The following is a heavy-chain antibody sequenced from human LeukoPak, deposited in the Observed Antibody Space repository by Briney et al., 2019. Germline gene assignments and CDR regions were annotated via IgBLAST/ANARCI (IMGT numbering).Heavy chain of an antibody. Sequence: GGSQRLSCAASGFTFSSYDMHRVRQATGKGLEWVSAIGVAANTFYSGSVKGRFTISRENAKNSLYLLMSSLRAEDTAVYYCARQNTPHGNFDYWGQGTLVTVSS. D-gene: IGHD1-26*01. J-gene: IGHJ4*02. CDR1: GFTFSSYD. CDR2: IGVAANT. V-gene: IGHV3-13*01. CDR3: ARQNTPHGNFDY.